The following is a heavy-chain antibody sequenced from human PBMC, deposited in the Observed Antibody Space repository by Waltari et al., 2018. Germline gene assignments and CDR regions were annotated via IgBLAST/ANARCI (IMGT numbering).Heavy chain of an antibody. CDR1: GFTFSSYW. Sequence: EVQLVESGGGLVQPGGSLRLSCAASGFTFSSYWMHWVRQAPGKGMVVVSRIKRDESSTSYADSVKGRLTISRDNAKNTLKLQMNSLGAEDTAVYYCASYMTTVPRRACDIWGQGTMVTVSS. V-gene: IGHV3-74*01. J-gene: IGHJ3*02. D-gene: IGHD4-17*01. CDR2: IKRDESST. CDR3: ASYMTTVPRRACDI.